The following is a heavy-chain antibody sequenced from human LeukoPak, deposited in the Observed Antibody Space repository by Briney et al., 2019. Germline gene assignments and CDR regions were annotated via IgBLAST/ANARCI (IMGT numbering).Heavy chain of an antibody. J-gene: IGHJ5*02. CDR1: GFTFSNYW. D-gene: IGHD3-22*01. CDR3: ARVLSGSWDWFDP. CDR2: INADGSRI. Sequence: PEGSLRLSCAASGFTFSNYWMHWVRQAPGKGLVWVSRINADGSRITYADSVKGRFTISRDNAMNTVCLQMNSLRAEDTAVYYCARVLSGSWDWFDPWGQGTLVTVSS. V-gene: IGHV3-74*01.